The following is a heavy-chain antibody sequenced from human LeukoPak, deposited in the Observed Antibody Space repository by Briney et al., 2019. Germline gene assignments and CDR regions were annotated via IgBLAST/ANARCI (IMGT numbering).Heavy chain of an antibody. D-gene: IGHD1-14*01. CDR1: GFTFSSYG. V-gene: IGHV3-48*03. CDR3: ARERNRISGIYFDY. Sequence: QPGGSLRLSCAASGFTFSSYGMNWVRKAPGKGLEWVSYISGSGSTIYYADSVKGRFTISRDNAKNSLYLQMNSLRAEDTAVYYCARERNRISGIYFDYWGQGTLVTVSS. CDR2: ISGSGSTI. J-gene: IGHJ4*02.